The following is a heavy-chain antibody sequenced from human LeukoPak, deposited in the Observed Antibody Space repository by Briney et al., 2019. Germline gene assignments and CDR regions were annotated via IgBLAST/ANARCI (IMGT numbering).Heavy chain of an antibody. CDR2: IDRNGRNT. Sequence: HTGGPLRLFCSASGFLFRSYAMHWVPQAPGKGLEYVSTIDRNGRNTYYADSVRGRFTISRDNSKNTLYLQMRSLRAEDTAVYYCVKEMLTTTSAFDYWGQGSLVTVSS. V-gene: IGHV3-64D*09. CDR3: VKEMLTTTSAFDY. CDR1: GFLFRSYA. J-gene: IGHJ4*02. D-gene: IGHD4/OR15-4a*01.